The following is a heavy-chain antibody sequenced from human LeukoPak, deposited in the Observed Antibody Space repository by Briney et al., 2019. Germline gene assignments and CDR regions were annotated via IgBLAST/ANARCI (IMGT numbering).Heavy chain of an antibody. CDR3: ATAVIVAVFGDAFDI. V-gene: IGHV1-2*02. CDR2: INPNSGGT. CDR1: GYTFTGYF. Sequence: ASVKVSCKASGYTFTGYFMHWVRQAPGQGLEWMGWINPNSGGTNYAQKFQGRVTMTRDTSISTAYMELRRLRYDDTAVYYCATAVIVAVFGDAFDIWGQWTLVTVSS. D-gene: IGHD6-13*01. J-gene: IGHJ3*02.